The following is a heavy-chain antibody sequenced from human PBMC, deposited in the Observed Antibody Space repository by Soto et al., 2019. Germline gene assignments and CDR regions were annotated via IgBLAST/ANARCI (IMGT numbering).Heavy chain of an antibody. J-gene: IGHJ4*02. Sequence: QEQLQESGPGLVKPSETLTLSCTVSPGSISSSYWSWIRQPPGKGLEWIGHVAYSGTTKYNPSLKGRGSISVSPSKRQFSLRLSSVTAADTAVYYCAREAQDYYFDYWGQGILVTVSS. CDR3: AREAQDYYFDY. V-gene: IGHV4-59*01. CDR2: VAYSGTT. D-gene: IGHD6-6*01. CDR1: PGSISSSY.